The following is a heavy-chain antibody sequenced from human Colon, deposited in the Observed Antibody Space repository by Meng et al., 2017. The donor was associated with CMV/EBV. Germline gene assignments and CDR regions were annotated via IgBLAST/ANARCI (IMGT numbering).Heavy chain of an antibody. D-gene: IGHD3-22*01. J-gene: IGHJ4*02. Sequence: GESLKISCATSGFSFVSHTINWVRQAPGKGLEWVSSISADGNNIYYAASVKGRFTISRDNAQSSLYLQMNSLRAEDTAVYYCAKDHGEHLYDRNAYYHDYWGQGTLVTVSS. CDR3: AKDHGEHLYDRNAYYHDY. CDR1: GFSFVSHT. CDR2: ISADGNNI. V-gene: IGHV3-21*04.